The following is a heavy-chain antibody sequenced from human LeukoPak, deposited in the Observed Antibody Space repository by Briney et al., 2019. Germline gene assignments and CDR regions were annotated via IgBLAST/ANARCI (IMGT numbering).Heavy chain of an antibody. J-gene: IGHJ4*02. V-gene: IGHV4-34*01. CDR3: ARHLYGDSFDY. CDR1: GGSFSGYY. D-gene: IGHD4-17*01. Sequence: SETLSLTCAVYGGSFSGYYWSWIRQPPGKGLEWIGEINHSGSTNYNPSLKSRVTISVDTSKNQFSLKLSSVTAADTAVYYCARHLYGDSFDYWGQGTLVTVSS. CDR2: INHSGST.